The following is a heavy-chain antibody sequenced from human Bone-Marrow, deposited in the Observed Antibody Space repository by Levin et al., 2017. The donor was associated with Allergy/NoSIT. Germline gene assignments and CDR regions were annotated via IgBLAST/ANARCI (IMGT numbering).Heavy chain of an antibody. D-gene: IGHD5-12*01. Sequence: PGGSLRLSCAASGFTFSSYAMSWVRQAPGKGLEWVSAISGSGGSTYYADSVKGRFTISRDNSKNTLYLQMNSLRAEDTAVYYCAKAHYLHIVATIAYYDGMDGWGQGTTVTVSS. CDR2: ISGSGGST. V-gene: IGHV3-23*01. CDR3: AKAHYLHIVATIAYYDGMDG. J-gene: IGHJ6*02. CDR1: GFTFSSYA.